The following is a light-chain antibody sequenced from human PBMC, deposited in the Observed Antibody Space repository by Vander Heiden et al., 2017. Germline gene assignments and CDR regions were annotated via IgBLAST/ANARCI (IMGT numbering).Light chain of an antibody. CDR3: QQSYSTPLT. Sequence: IQMTQSPSSLSASVGDRVTITCRASQSISSYLNWYQQKPGKAPKLLIYAASSLQSGVPSRFSGSGSGTDFTLTISSRQPEDFATYYCQQSYSTPLTFGGGTKVEIK. V-gene: IGKV1-39*01. CDR2: AAS. J-gene: IGKJ4*01. CDR1: QSISSY.